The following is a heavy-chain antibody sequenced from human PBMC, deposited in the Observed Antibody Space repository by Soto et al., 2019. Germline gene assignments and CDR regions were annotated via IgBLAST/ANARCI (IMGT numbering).Heavy chain of an antibody. CDR1: GGSISSGGYY. CDR3: ARVPAPLPYYGMDV. J-gene: IGHJ6*02. Sequence: QVQLQESGPGLVKPSQTLSLTCTVSGGSISSGGYYWSWIRQHPGKGLEWIGYIYYSGSTYYNPYLKSRVTISADASKKQFSLKLSSVTAADTAVSYCARVPAPLPYYGMDVWGQGTTVTVSS. CDR2: IYYSGST. V-gene: IGHV4-31*03.